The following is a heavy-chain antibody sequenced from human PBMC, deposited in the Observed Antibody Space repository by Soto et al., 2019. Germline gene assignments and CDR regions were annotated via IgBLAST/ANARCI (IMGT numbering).Heavy chain of an antibody. CDR2: IWYDGSNK. Sequence: QVQLVESGGGVVQPGRSLRLSCAASGFTFSSYGMHWVRQAPGKGLEWVAVIWYDGSNKYYADSVKVRFTISRDNSKNTLYLQMNSLRAEDTAVYYCAREGHFIPFDYWGQGTLVTVDS. V-gene: IGHV3-33*01. J-gene: IGHJ4*02. CDR3: AREGHFIPFDY. CDR1: GFTFSSYG. D-gene: IGHD3-3*02.